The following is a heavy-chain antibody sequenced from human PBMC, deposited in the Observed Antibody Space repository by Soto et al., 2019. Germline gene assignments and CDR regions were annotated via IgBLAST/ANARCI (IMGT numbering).Heavy chain of an antibody. D-gene: IGHD4-17*01. CDR1: GYTFTSYG. Sequence: GASVKVSCKDSGYTFTSYGIRWVRQAPGQGLEWMGWISAYNGNTNYAQKLQGRVTMTTDTSTSTAYMELRSLRSDDTAVYYCARELTVTAIYYYGMDVWGQGTTVTVSS. CDR2: ISAYNGNT. V-gene: IGHV1-18*01. J-gene: IGHJ6*02. CDR3: ARELTVTAIYYYGMDV.